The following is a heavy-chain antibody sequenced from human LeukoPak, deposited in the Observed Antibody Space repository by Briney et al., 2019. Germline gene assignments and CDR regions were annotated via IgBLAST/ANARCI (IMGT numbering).Heavy chain of an antibody. CDR2: RAGGSDDR. CDR1: GFTFSIHA. CDR3: ARSRSSASLDALDI. V-gene: IGHV1-3*01. D-gene: IGHD6-6*01. J-gene: IGHJ3*02. Sequence: ASGKLSCKASGFTFSIHAIHLGRQAPGQRLEWMGVRAGGSDDRKYSQRFHDRGTITRDTSASTAYMELSSLRSEDTAVYYCARSRSSASLDALDIWGQGTMVSVSS.